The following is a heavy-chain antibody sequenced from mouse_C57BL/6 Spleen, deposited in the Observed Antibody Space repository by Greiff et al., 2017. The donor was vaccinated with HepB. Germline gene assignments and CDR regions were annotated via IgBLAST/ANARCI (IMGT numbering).Heavy chain of an antibody. J-gene: IGHJ1*03. CDR3: ARDDGSSYRYFDV. D-gene: IGHD1-1*01. CDR2: INPNNGGT. CDR1: GYTFTDYY. V-gene: IGHV1-26*01. Sequence: EVQLQQSGPELVKPGASVKISCKASGYTFTDYYMNWVKQSHGKSLEWIGDINPNNGGTSYNKKFKGKATLTVYKSSSTAYMERRRRTSEDSAVYDCARDDGSSYRYFDVWGTGTTVTVSS.